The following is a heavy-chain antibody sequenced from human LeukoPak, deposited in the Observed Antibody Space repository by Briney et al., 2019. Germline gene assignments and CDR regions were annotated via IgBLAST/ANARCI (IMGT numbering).Heavy chain of an antibody. V-gene: IGHV4-34*01. D-gene: IGHD2-8*01. J-gene: IGHJ6*02. CDR1: GGSISSYY. Sequence: SETLSLTCTVSGGSISSYYWSWIRQPPGKGLEWIGEINHSGSTNYNPSLKSRVTISVDTSKNQFSLKLSSVTAADTAVYYCARGAYVLMVYAISSPDDFYGMDVWGQGTTVTVSS. CDR2: INHSGST. CDR3: ARGAYVLMVYAISSPDDFYGMDV.